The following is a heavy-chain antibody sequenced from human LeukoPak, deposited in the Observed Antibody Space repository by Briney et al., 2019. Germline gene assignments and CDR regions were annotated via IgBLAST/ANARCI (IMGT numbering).Heavy chain of an antibody. Sequence: PSETLSLTCTVSGGSISSYYWSWIRQPPGKGLEWIGYIYYSGSTNYNPSLKSRVTISVDTSKNQFSLKLSSVTAADTAVYYCARVLRTMVRGVIIGSPIFDYWGQGTLVTVSS. J-gene: IGHJ4*02. V-gene: IGHV4-59*01. D-gene: IGHD3-10*01. CDR3: ARVLRTMVRGVIIGSPIFDY. CDR2: IYYSGST. CDR1: GGSISSYY.